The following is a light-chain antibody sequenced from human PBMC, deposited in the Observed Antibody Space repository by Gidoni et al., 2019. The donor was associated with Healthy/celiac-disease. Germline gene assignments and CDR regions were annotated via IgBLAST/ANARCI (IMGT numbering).Light chain of an antibody. CDR2: AAS. Sequence: DIPLSPSLSSLSASVGDRVTTTCRASQSISSYLNWYQQKPGKAPKLLIYAASSLPSGVPSRFSGSGSGTDFTLTISSLQPEDFATYYCLQSYSTLYTFGQXTKLEIK. V-gene: IGKV1-39*01. CDR1: QSISSY. J-gene: IGKJ2*01. CDR3: LQSYSTLYT.